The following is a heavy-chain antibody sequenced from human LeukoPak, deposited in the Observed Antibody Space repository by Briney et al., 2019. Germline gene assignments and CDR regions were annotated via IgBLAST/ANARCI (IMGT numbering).Heavy chain of an antibody. CDR3: ARDNVGASPFDY. D-gene: IGHD1-26*01. CDR2: ISSRGSTT. CDR1: GFTFSAYS. J-gene: IGHJ4*02. Sequence: GGSLRLSCAASGFTFSAYSMNWVRQAPGKGLEWLSYISSRGSTTYYADSVKGRFTISRDNGKKSLFLQMSSLRAEDTAVYYCARDNVGASPFDYWGQGTLVTVSS. V-gene: IGHV3-48*04.